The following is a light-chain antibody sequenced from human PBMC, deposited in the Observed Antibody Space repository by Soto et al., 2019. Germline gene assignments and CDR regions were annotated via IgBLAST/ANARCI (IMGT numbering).Light chain of an antibody. V-gene: IGKV3-11*01. CDR3: QQRSTWPPIT. J-gene: IGKJ5*01. Sequence: EIVLTQSPSTLSLSPGERSTLSCISSQSISHFLAWYQQRPGQAPRLLIYDASNRATGIPTRFSGSGSETDFTLTISSLEPEDFAVYYCQQRSTWPPITFGQGTRLEIK. CDR1: QSISHF. CDR2: DAS.